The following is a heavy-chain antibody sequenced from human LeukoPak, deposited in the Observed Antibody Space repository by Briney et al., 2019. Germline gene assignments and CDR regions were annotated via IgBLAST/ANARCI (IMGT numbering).Heavy chain of an antibody. V-gene: IGHV3-30-3*01. D-gene: IGHD1-26*01. CDR2: ISYDGSNK. CDR3: ARDLMSGAPGEDY. J-gene: IGHJ4*02. CDR1: GFTFSSYA. Sequence: GGSLRLSCAASGFTFSSYAMHWVRQAPGKGLEWVAVISYDGSNKYYADSVKGRFTISRDNSKNTLYLQMNSLRAEDTAVYYCARDLMSGAPGEDYWGQGTLVTVSS.